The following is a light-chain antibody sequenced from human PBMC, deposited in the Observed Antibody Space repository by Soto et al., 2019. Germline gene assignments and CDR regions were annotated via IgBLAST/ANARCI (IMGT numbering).Light chain of an antibody. CDR1: SSDVGGYNY. J-gene: IGLJ2*01. Sequence: QSALTQPASVSGSPGQWITISCTGTSSDVGGYNYVSWYQQHPGKAPKLMIYDVSNRPSGVSNRFSGSKSGNTASLTIYGLQAEDEADYYCSSYTSSSPHVVFGGGTKLTVL. V-gene: IGLV2-14*01. CDR3: SSYTSSSPHVV. CDR2: DVS.